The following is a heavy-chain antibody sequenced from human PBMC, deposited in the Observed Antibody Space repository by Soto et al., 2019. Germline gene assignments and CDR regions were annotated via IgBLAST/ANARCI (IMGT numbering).Heavy chain of an antibody. CDR2: IIPIFGTA. V-gene: IGHV1-69*01. J-gene: IGHJ6*01. Sequence: QVQLVQSGAEVKKPGSSVKVSCKASGGTFSSYAISWVRQAPGQGLEWMGGIIPIFGTANYAQKFQGRVTITADEATSTAYMELRSMRSEDTAVYYCARGGIVVVPAAIRVVRDGMDVWGQGTKVTGSS. CDR3: ARGGIVVVPAAIRVVRDGMDV. D-gene: IGHD2-2*02. CDR1: GGTFSSYA.